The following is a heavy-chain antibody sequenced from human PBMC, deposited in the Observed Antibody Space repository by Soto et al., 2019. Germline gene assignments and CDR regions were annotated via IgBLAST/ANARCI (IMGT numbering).Heavy chain of an antibody. Sequence: GGSLRLSSAASGFTFGSYAMHWVRQAPGKRLEGVAVISYDGSNNYYADSVKGRFTISRDHSKNSLYLQMNSLRAEDTAVYYCARDGWLYDTSGYTESWGQGTLVTVSS. CDR1: GFTFGSYA. D-gene: IGHD3-22*01. CDR3: ARDGWLYDTSGYTES. J-gene: IGHJ5*02. V-gene: IGHV3-30-3*01. CDR2: ISYDGSNN.